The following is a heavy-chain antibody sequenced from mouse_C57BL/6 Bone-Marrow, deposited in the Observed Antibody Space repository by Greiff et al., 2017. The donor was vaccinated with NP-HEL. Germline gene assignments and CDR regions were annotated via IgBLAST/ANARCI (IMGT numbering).Heavy chain of an antibody. CDR1: GFTFSDYG. D-gene: IGHD1-3*01. V-gene: IGHV5-17*01. Sequence: EVKLMESGGGLVKPGGSLKLSCAASGFTFSDYGMHWVRQAPEKGLEWVAYISSGSSTIYYADTVKGRFTISRDNAKNTLFLQMASLRSEDTAMYCCARDHKGAYYYAMDYWGQGTSVTVSS. CDR3: ARDHKGAYYYAMDY. CDR2: ISSGSSTI. J-gene: IGHJ4*01.